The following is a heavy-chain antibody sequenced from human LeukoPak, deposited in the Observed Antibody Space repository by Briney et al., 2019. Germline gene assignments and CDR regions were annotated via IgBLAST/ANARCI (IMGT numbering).Heavy chain of an antibody. Sequence: SETLSLTCAVYGGSFNGYYWSWIRQPPGKGLEWIGEINHSGSTNYNPSLKSRVTISVDTSKNQFSLKLSSVTAADTAVYYCARDHRITMVRGVSSNWFDPWGQGTLVTVSS. J-gene: IGHJ5*02. D-gene: IGHD3-10*01. CDR2: INHSGST. CDR3: ARDHRITMVRGVSSNWFDP. CDR1: GGSFNGYY. V-gene: IGHV4-34*01.